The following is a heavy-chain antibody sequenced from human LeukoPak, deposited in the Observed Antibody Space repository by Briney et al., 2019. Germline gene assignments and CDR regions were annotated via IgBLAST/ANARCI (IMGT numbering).Heavy chain of an antibody. CDR2: IKQDGSEK. V-gene: IGHV3-7*01. Sequence: GGSLRLSCAASGFTFSSYWMSWVRQAPGKGLEWVANIKQDGSEKYYVDSVKGRFTISRDNAKNSLYLQVNGLRAEDTAVYYCARSPHDYGDYDDAFDIWGQGTMVTVSS. D-gene: IGHD4-17*01. CDR1: GFTFSSYW. J-gene: IGHJ3*02. CDR3: ARSPHDYGDYDDAFDI.